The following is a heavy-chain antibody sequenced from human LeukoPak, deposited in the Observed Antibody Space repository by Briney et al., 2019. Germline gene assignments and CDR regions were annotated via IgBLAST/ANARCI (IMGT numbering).Heavy chain of an antibody. D-gene: IGHD6-19*01. V-gene: IGHV1-8*01. J-gene: IGHJ6*02. CDR3: ARAPGVQRWLGYYYYGMDV. CDR2: MNSNSGNT. CDR1: GYTLTSYD. Sequence: ASVEVSCKASGYTLTSYDINWVRQATGQGLEWMGWMNSNSGNTGYAQKFQGRVTMTRNTSISTAYMELCRLRSEDAAVYYCARAPGVQRWLGYYYYGMDVWGQGTTVTVSS.